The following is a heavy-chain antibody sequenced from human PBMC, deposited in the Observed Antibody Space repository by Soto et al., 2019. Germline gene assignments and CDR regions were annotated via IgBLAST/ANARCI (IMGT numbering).Heavy chain of an antibody. CDR1: GFTFSNAW. CDR3: TTGTVTDAFDI. J-gene: IGHJ3*02. CDR2: IKSKTDGGTT. D-gene: IGHD4-17*01. Sequence: GESLKISCAASGFTFSNAWMSWVRQAPGKGLEWVGRIKSKTDGGTTDYAAPVKGRFTISRDDSKNTLYLQMNSLKTEDTAVYYCTTGTVTDAFDIWGQGTMVTVSS. V-gene: IGHV3-15*01.